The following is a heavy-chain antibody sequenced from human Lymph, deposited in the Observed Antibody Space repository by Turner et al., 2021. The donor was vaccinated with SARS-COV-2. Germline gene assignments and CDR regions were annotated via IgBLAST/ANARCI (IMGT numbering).Heavy chain of an antibody. V-gene: IGHV3-30*18. CDR1: GYTFSSYG. Sequence: QVQLVEPGGGVVQPGRSLRLSCAASGYTFSSYGMHWVRQAPGKGLEWVAVISYDESNRYYADSVKGRFTISRDNTKKTLYLQMNSLRAEETAVYYCAKVRSIFGVVIGGMDVWGQGTTVTVSS. CDR2: ISYDESNR. J-gene: IGHJ6*02. D-gene: IGHD3-3*01. CDR3: AKVRSIFGVVIGGMDV.